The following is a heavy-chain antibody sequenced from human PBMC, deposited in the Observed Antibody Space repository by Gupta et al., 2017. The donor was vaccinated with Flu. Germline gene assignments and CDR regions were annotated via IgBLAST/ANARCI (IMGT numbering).Heavy chain of an antibody. J-gene: IGHJ4*02. CDR1: GFSFGDYD. D-gene: IGHD5-18*01. V-gene: IGHV3-9*01. Sequence: EVQLVESGGGLVQPGRSLSLSCVASGFSFGDYDMHWARQAPGKGLEWVSSISWNSGDTDYADSVKGRFTISRDNANNSLYLHMNSLRPEDTALYYCAKDNTALANHYFDYWGQGTLVTVSS. CDR2: ISWNSGDT. CDR3: AKDNTALANHYFDY.